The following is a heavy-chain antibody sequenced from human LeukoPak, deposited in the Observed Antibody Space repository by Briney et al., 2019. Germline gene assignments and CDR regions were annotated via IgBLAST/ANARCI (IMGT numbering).Heavy chain of an antibody. CDR2: IYTIGST. V-gene: IGHV4-4*07. D-gene: IGHD1-7*01. CDR3: ALTGITGTSRFDY. CDR1: GGSISSYY. Sequence: SETLSLTCTVSGGSISSYYWSWIRQPAGKGLEWIGRIYTIGSTNYNPSLKSRVTISVDKSKNQFSLKLSSVTAADTAVYYCALTGITGTSRFDYWGQGTLVTVSS. J-gene: IGHJ4*02.